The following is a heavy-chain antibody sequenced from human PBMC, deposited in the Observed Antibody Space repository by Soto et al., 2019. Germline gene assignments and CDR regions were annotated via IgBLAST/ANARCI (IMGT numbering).Heavy chain of an antibody. D-gene: IGHD2-15*01. Sequence: GASVKVSFKASGYTFTSYYMHWVRQAPGQGLEWMGIINPSGGSTSYAQKFQGRVTMTRDTSTSTVYMELSSLRSEDTAVYYCAREEILGVAATGPFDYWGQGTLVTVSS. CDR1: GYTFTSYY. J-gene: IGHJ4*02. V-gene: IGHV1-46*01. CDR3: AREEILGVAATGPFDY. CDR2: INPSGGST.